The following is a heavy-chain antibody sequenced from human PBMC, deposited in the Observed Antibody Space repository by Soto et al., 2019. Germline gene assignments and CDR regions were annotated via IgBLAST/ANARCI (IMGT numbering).Heavy chain of an antibody. Sequence: GGSLRLSCAASGFTFSNAWMSWVRQAPGKGLEWVGRIKSKTDGGTTDYAAPVKGRFTISRDDSKNTLYLQMNSLKTEDTAVYYCTLPVYCSGGSCYSENDAFDIWGQGTMVTVSS. CDR3: TLPVYCSGGSCYSENDAFDI. CDR1: GFTFSNAW. J-gene: IGHJ3*02. V-gene: IGHV3-15*01. CDR2: IKSKTDGGTT. D-gene: IGHD2-15*01.